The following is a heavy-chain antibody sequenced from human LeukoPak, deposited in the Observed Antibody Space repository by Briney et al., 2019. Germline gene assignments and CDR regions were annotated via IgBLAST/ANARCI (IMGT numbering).Heavy chain of an antibody. D-gene: IGHD5-18*01. CDR3: ARDRWLGY. CDR1: GGSISSYY. Sequence: SETLSLTCTVSGGSISSYYWSWVRQPPGKGLEWIGYIYYSGSTNYNPSLKSRVTISVDTPKNQFSLKVSSVTAADTAVYYCARDRWLGYWGQGTLVTVSS. V-gene: IGHV4-59*01. J-gene: IGHJ4*02. CDR2: IYYSGST.